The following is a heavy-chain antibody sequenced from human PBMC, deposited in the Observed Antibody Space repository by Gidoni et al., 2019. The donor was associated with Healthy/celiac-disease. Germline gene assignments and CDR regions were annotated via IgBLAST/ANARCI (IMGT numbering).Heavy chain of an antibody. CDR1: GGSISSYY. D-gene: IGHD3-22*01. CDR3: ARLGGYYSYGMDV. Sequence: QVQLQESGPGLVKPSETLSLTCTVSGGSISSYYWSWSRQPPGKGLEWIGYIYYSGSTNYNPSLKSRVTISVDTSKNQFSLKLSSVTAADTAVYYCARLGGYYSYGMDVWGQGTTVTVSS. J-gene: IGHJ6*02. CDR2: IYYSGST. V-gene: IGHV4-59*08.